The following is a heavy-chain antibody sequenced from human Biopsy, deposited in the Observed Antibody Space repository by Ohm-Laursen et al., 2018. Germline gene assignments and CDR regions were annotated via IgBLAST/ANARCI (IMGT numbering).Heavy chain of an antibody. CDR3: ARLTGDPSY. V-gene: IGHV4-59*01. CDR1: GGSIKSYY. Sequence: GTLSLTCTVSGGSIKSYYWNWIRHSPGKGLEWIGFIYYTGHTNYNPSLKSRATISVDTSKNQFSLKVISVTAADTAVYYCARLTGDPSYWGQGILVTVSS. CDR2: IYYTGHT. D-gene: IGHD7-27*01. J-gene: IGHJ4*02.